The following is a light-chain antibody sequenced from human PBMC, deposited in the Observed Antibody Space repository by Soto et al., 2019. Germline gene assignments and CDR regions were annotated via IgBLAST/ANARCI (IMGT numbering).Light chain of an antibody. CDR3: QHYKSDSPWT. V-gene: IGKV1-5*01. J-gene: IGKJ1*01. CDR2: DAS. CDR1: QSISNW. Sequence: DIQMTQSPSTLSVSVGDRVTITCRASQSISNWLAWYQQKPGKAPKLLIYDASSLESGVPSRFSGSGSGTEFALTISSLQPDDFATYYCQHYKSDSPWTFGQGTKVDIK.